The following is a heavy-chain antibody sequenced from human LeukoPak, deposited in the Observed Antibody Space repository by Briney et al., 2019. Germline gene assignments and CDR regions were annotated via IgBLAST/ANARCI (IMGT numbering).Heavy chain of an antibody. V-gene: IGHV3-66*04. J-gene: IGHJ4*02. CDR2: IYSGGST. D-gene: IGHD3-22*01. Sequence: GGSLRLSCAASEFSVGSNYMTWVRQAPGKGLEWVSLIYSGGSTYYADSVKGRFTISRDNSKNTLYLQMNSLRAEDTAVYYCARHVVAVGFDYWGQGTLVTVSS. CDR3: ARHVVAVGFDY. CDR1: EFSVGSNY.